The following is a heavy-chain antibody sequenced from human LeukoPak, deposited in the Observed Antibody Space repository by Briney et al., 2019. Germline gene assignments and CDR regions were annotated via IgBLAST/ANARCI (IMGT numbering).Heavy chain of an antibody. CDR2: INAGNGNT. D-gene: IGHD3-3*01. Sequence: ASVKVSCKASGYTFTSHAMHWVRQAPGQRLEWMGWINAGNGNTKYSQKFQGRVTITRDTSASTAYMELSSLRSEDTAVYYCARVPPRGTIFGVVIGTGYYGMDVWGQGTTVTVSS. V-gene: IGHV1-3*01. CDR1: GYTFTSHA. J-gene: IGHJ6*02. CDR3: ARVPPRGTIFGVVIGTGYYGMDV.